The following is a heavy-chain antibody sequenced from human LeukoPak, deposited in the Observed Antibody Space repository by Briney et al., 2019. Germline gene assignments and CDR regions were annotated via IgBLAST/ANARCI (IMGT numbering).Heavy chain of an antibody. Sequence: PSETLSLTCTVSGGSISSYYWSWIRQPPGKGLEWIGYIYYSGSTNYNPSLKSRVTISVDTSKNQFSLKLSSVTAADTAVYYCARGGDSNYGKANNWFDPWGQGTLVTVSS. CDR2: IYYSGST. CDR1: GGSISSYY. CDR3: ARGGDSNYGKANNWFDP. V-gene: IGHV4-59*12. D-gene: IGHD4-11*01. J-gene: IGHJ5*02.